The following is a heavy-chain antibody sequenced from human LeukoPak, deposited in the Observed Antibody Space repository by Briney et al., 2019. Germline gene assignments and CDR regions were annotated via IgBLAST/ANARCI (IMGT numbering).Heavy chain of an antibody. CDR2: ISAYNGNT. CDR1: GYTFTSYG. V-gene: IGHV1-18*01. CDR3: ARDLSILTGYYDAFDI. Sequence: ASVKVSCKASGYTFTSYGISWVRQAPGQGLEWMGWISAYNGNTNYAQKLQGRVTMTTDTSTSTAYMELRSLRSDDTAVYYCARDLSILTGYYDAFDIWGQGTMVTAS. J-gene: IGHJ3*02. D-gene: IGHD3-9*01.